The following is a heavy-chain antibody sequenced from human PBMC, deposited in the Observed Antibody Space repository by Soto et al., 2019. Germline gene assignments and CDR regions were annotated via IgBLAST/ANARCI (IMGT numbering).Heavy chain of an antibody. J-gene: IGHJ6*02. Sequence: GSLRLSCAASGFTFSSYAMSWVRQAPGKGLEWVSRISANGSSTYNADSVRGRFTISRDNAKNTLYLQMNSLRSEDTAVYYCARDNKDSNYFGDYYYYGMDVWGQGTTVTVSS. CDR3: ARDNKDSNYFGDYYYYGMDV. D-gene: IGHD4-4*01. CDR1: GFTFSSYA. CDR2: ISANGSST. V-gene: IGHV3-23*01.